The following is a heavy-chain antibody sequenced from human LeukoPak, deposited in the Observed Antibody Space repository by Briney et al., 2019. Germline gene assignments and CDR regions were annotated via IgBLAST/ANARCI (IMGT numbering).Heavy chain of an antibody. J-gene: IGHJ4*02. CDR1: GFTFSDYY. CDR2: ISSSGSTI. Sequence: GGSLRLSCAASGFTFSDYYMSWIRQAPGKGLEWVSYISSSGSTIYYADSVKGRFTISRDNAKNSLYLQMNSLRAEDTAVYYCARDAHYDYGDYGDKDFDYWGQGTLVTVSS. D-gene: IGHD4-17*01. CDR3: ARDAHYDYGDYGDKDFDY. V-gene: IGHV3-11*04.